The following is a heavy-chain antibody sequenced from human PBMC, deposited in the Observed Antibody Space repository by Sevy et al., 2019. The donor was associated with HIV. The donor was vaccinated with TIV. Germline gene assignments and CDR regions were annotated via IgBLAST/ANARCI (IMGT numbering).Heavy chain of an antibody. V-gene: IGHV3-64*02. CDR1: GFTFSSYA. CDR3: ARGGAFWSGYTDY. CDR2: INSNGVTT. Sequence: GGSLRLSCAASGFTFSSYAMHWVRQAPGKGLECFAAINSNGVTTYYADSVKGRFTISRDNSKNTLYLQMGSLRAEDMAVYYCARGGAFWSGYTDYWGQGTLVTVSS. D-gene: IGHD3-3*01. J-gene: IGHJ4*02.